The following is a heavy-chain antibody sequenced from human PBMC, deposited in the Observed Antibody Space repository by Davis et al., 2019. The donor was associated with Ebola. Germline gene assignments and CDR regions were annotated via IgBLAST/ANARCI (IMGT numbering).Heavy chain of an antibody. D-gene: IGHD3-22*01. CDR3: ANDIDSSGRGLDY. CDR2: ISSSGSTI. Sequence: PGGSLRLSCAASGFTFSDYYMSWIRQAPGKGLEWVSYISSSGSTIYYADSVKGRFTISRDNSKNTLYLQMNSLRAEDTAVYYCANDIDSSGRGLDYWGQGTLVTVSS. J-gene: IGHJ4*02. V-gene: IGHV3-11*01. CDR1: GFTFSDYY.